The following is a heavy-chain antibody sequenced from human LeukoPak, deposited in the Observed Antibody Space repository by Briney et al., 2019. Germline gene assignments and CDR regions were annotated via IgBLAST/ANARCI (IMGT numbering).Heavy chain of an antibody. Sequence: TSETLSLTCTVSGGSISSYYWSWIRQPPGKGLEWIGYIYYSGRTNYNPSLKSRVTISVDTSKNQFSLRLSSVTAADTAVYYCASGTILGALDIWGQGTMATVSS. V-gene: IGHV4-59*01. CDR2: IYYSGRT. CDR3: ASGTILGALDI. J-gene: IGHJ3*02. CDR1: GGSISSYY. D-gene: IGHD1/OR15-1a*01.